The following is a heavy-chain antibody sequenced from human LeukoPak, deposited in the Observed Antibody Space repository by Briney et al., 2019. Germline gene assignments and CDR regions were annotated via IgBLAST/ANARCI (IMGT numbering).Heavy chain of an antibody. D-gene: IGHD6-19*01. CDR1: GYIFTGYF. CDR2: INPNSGGT. J-gene: IGHJ3*02. Sequence: EASVKVSCKASGYIFTGYFMHWVRQAPGQGLEWMGWINPNSGGTNYAQKFQGRVTMTRDTSISTAYMELSRLRSDDTAVYYCARCGYSSGWYLAFDIWGQGTMVTVSS. CDR3: ARCGYSSGWYLAFDI. V-gene: IGHV1-2*02.